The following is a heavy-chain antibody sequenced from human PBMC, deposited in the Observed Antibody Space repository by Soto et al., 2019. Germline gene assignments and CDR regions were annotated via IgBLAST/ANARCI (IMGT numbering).Heavy chain of an antibody. J-gene: IGHJ5*02. Sequence: SETLSLTCTVSGGAVSSGTYYWSWVRQPPGKGLEWIGHIYFTGSTNYNPSLKSRVTMSLDTSRNQFSLKLSSVTAADTAVYYCTRGPPRVQWFDPWGLGTLVTVSS. CDR1: GGAVSSGTYY. CDR3: TRGPPRVQWFDP. V-gene: IGHV4-61*01. CDR2: IYFTGST.